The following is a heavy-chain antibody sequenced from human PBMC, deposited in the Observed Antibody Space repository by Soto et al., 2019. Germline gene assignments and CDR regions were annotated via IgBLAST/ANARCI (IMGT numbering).Heavy chain of an antibody. D-gene: IGHD3-16*01. J-gene: IGHJ6*02. CDR1: GFRFRDYV. CDR2: VSWNSETI. V-gene: IGHV3-9*01. Sequence: EVQLVESGGGSVQPGRSLRLSCAASGFRFRDYVMHWVRQAPGKGLEWVSGVSWNSETIAYADSVKGRFTISRDNAKNSLYLEMKNVRAEDTAFYYCAKDLGGQAAVGVDVWGQGTTVTVSS. CDR3: AKDLGGQAAVGVDV.